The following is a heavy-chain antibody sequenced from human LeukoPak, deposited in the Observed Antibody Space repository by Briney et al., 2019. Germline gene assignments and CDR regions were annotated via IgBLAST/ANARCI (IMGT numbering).Heavy chain of an antibody. D-gene: IGHD6-13*01. CDR1: GFTFSTYG. CDR3: AKSGIAAAGQRGYFDY. CDR2: ISNDGSNK. Sequence: GGSLRLSCAASGFTFSTYGIHWVRQAPGKGLEWVAGISNDGSNKYYADSVKGRFTISRDNSKNTVYLQMNSLRGEDTAVYYCAKSGIAAAGQRGYFDYWGQGTLVTVSS. J-gene: IGHJ4*02. V-gene: IGHV3-30*18.